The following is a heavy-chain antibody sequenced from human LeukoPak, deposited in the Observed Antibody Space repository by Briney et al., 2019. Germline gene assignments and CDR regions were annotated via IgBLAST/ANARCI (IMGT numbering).Heavy chain of an antibody. CDR2: ISSSGSTI. CDR1: GFTFSDYY. D-gene: IGHD1-26*01. J-gene: IGHJ3*02. V-gene: IGHV3-11*01. Sequence: GGSLRLSCAASGFTFSDYYMSWIRQAPGKGLEWVSYISSSGSTIYYADSVKGRFTISRDNAKNSLYLQMNSLRAEDTALYYCAKSRGGSYYGAFDIWGQGTMVTVSS. CDR3: AKSRGGSYYGAFDI.